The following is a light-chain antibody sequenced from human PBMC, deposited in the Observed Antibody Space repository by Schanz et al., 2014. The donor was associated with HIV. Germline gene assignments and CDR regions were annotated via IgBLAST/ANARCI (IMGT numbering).Light chain of an antibody. CDR2: AAS. Sequence: DIQMTQSPSSLSASVGDRVTITCRSSQDIRNDLGWYQQKPGKAPKRLIYAASSLQSGVPSRFSGSGSGTEFALTISSLQPDDFATYYCQQYYGYSSYTFGQGTTLEIK. CDR3: QQYYGYSSYT. V-gene: IGKV1-17*01. CDR1: QDIRND. J-gene: IGKJ2*01.